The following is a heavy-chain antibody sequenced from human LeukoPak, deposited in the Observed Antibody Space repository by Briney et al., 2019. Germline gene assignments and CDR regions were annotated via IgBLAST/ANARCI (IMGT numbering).Heavy chain of an antibody. V-gene: IGHV3-30-3*01. J-gene: IGHJ4*02. CDR1: GFTFGSYA. CDR3: ARATRRDTVVAGYFDY. D-gene: IGHD6-19*01. CDR2: ISYDGSTE. Sequence: LVESGGGEVQPGRSLRLSCATSGFTFGSYAMHWVRQAPGKGLEWVAVISYDGSTEYYVDSVKGRFTISRDNSKNTLYLQMNSLRPEDTAVYYCARATRRDTVVAGYFDYWGQGTLVTVSS.